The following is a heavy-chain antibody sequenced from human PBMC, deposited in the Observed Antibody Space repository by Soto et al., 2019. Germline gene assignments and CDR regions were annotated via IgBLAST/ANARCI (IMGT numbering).Heavy chain of an antibody. CDR2: INAGNGNT. D-gene: IGHD4-17*01. V-gene: IGHV1-3*01. CDR3: ARSLSTVWSSGDFDY. J-gene: IGHJ4*02. Sequence: ASVKVSCKASGYTFTSYAMHWVRQAPGQRLEWMGWINAGNGNTKYSQKFQGRVTMTRDTSASTAYMELRSLRSDDTAVYYCARSLSTVWSSGDFDYWGQGTLVTVSS. CDR1: GYTFTSYA.